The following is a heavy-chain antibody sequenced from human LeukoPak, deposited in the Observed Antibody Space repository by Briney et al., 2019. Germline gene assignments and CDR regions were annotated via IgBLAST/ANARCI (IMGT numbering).Heavy chain of an antibody. CDR1: GGSFSGYY. CDR3: AREGLQPEKDFDI. V-gene: IGHV4-34*01. CDR2: INHSGST. Sequence: SETLSLTCAVYGGSFSGYYWSWIRQPPGKGLEWIGEINHSGSTNYNPSLKSRVTISVDTSKNQFSLKLSSVTAADTAVYYCAREGLQPEKDFDIWGQGTMVTVSS. J-gene: IGHJ3*02.